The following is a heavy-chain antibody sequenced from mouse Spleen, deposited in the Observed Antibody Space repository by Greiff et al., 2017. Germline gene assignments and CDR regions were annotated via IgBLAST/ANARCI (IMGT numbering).Heavy chain of an antibody. CDR2: IYPGGGYT. CDR1: GYTFPNYW. V-gene: IGHV1-63*01. CDR3: AREGDRYDGYFDV. Sequence: VQLQQSGAELVRPGTSVKMSCKASGYTFPNYWIGWAKQRPGHGLEWIGDIYPGGGYTNYNEKFKGKATLTADKSSSTAYMQFSSLTSEDSAIYYCAREGDRYDGYFDVWGAGTTVTVSS. D-gene: IGHD2-14*01. J-gene: IGHJ1*01.